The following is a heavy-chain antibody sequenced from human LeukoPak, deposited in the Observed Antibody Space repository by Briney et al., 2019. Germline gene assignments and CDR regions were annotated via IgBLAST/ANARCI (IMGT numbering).Heavy chain of an antibody. CDR2: IKRDGSER. J-gene: IGHJ3*01. D-gene: IGHD5/OR15-5a*01. V-gene: IGHV3-7*01. CDR1: GFTFSNYG. Sequence: GGSLRLSCTASGFTFSNYGMNWFRQAPGKGLEWVANIKRDGSERYYVDSVRGRFTISRDNAKNSLYLQMNNLRVEDTAVYYCEGGVTWGQGSMVTVSP. CDR3: EGGVT.